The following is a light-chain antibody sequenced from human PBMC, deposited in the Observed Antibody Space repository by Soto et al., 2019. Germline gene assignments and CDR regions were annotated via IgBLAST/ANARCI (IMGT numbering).Light chain of an antibody. Sequence: DIPMTQSPSSLSASVGDRVTITCQASQDISNNLNWYQKKPGKAPKLLIYDASNWETGVPSRFSGSGSGTDFTFTISSLQPEDIATYYCQQYDNLPSFTFGPGTKVDIK. CDR1: QDISNN. J-gene: IGKJ3*01. CDR2: DAS. V-gene: IGKV1-33*01. CDR3: QQYDNLPSFT.